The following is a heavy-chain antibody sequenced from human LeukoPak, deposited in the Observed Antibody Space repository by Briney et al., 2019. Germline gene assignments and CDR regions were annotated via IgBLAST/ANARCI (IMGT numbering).Heavy chain of an antibody. CDR3: ASAPNDYFFDY. CDR1: ADSISSYY. V-gene: IGHV4-59*01. D-gene: IGHD2-8*01. J-gene: IGHJ4*02. CDR2: IDYSEST. Sequence: SETLSLTCTFSADSISSYYWSWIRQPPRQGLEWIGYIDYSESTNYNPSLKSRVTITIDTSKNQFCLKLSAVAAEDTAVYYCASAPNDYFFDYWGQGNLVTVSS.